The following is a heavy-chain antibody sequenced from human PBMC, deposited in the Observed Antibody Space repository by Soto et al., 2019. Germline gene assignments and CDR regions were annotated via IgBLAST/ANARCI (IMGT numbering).Heavy chain of an antibody. CDR2: IIPIFGTA. J-gene: IGHJ5*01. CDR3: ARGVPRGYSYGLQDS. V-gene: IGHV1-69*05. Sequence: SVKVSCKASGVTFSSYAISWVRQAPLQVLEWMVGIIPIFGTANYAQKFQGRVTMTRNTSISTAYMELRSLRSEDTAVYYCARGVPRGYSYGLQDSWGQGTLVTV. D-gene: IGHD5-18*01. CDR1: GVTFSSYA.